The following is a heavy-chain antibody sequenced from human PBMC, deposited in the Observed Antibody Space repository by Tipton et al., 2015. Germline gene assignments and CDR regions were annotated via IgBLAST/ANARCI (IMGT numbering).Heavy chain of an antibody. Sequence: QSGAEVKKPGATVKISCKVSGYTFTDNFMHWVQQAPGKGLQWMGLVDPEDGETVYAEKFQERVTITADTSADTAYMELSSLTSEDTAVYYCATVSLHLSGTPYGLDVWGQGTTVTVSS. D-gene: IGHD1-26*01. CDR3: ATVSLHLSGTPYGLDV. CDR1: GYTFTDNF. J-gene: IGHJ6*02. V-gene: IGHV1-69-2*01. CDR2: VDPEDGET.